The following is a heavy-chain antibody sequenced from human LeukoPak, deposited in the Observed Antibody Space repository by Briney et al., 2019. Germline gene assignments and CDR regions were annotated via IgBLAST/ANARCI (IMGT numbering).Heavy chain of an antibody. J-gene: IGHJ4*02. CDR3: ARKRATDYFDY. CDR1: GYTFTSYG. CDR2: ISAYNGNT. D-gene: IGHD6-25*01. V-gene: IGHV1-18*01. Sequence: GASVKAPCKASGYTFTSYGTSWVRQAPGQPLEWMGWISAYNGNTNYAQKLQGRVTMTTDTSTSTAYMELRSLRSDDTAVYYWARKRATDYFDYCGQGTLVTVSS.